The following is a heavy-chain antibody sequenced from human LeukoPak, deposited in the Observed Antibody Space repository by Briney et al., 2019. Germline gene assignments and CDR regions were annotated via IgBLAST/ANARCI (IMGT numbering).Heavy chain of an antibody. J-gene: IGHJ4*02. Sequence: PGGSLRLSCAASGFTFNSYAMHWVRQAPGKGLEWLAVISYDGSNKYYVDSVKGRLTISRDNSKNTLYLQMNSLRAEDTAVYYCAKGADYGDYTYFDYWGQGTLVTVSS. D-gene: IGHD4-17*01. CDR2: ISYDGSNK. V-gene: IGHV3-30*04. CDR1: GFTFNSYA. CDR3: AKGADYGDYTYFDY.